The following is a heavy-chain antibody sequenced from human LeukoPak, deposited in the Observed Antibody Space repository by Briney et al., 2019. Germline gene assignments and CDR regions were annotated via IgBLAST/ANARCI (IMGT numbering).Heavy chain of an antibody. D-gene: IGHD6-19*01. CDR1: GFTFDDYA. V-gene: IGHV3-9*01. J-gene: IGHJ5*02. CDR2: ISWNSGSI. Sequence: PGGSLRLSCAASGFTFDDYAMHWVRQAPGKGLEWVLGISWNSGSIGYADSVKGRFTISRDNAKNSLYLQMNSLRAEDTALYYCAKDSGAVAHNWFDPWGQGTLVTVSS. CDR3: AKDSGAVAHNWFDP.